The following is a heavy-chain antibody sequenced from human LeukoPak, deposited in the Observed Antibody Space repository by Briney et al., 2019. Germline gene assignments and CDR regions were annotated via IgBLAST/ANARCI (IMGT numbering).Heavy chain of an antibody. V-gene: IGHV3-11*06. CDR2: ISSSSTYT. CDR3: ARMVWNYVLFDY. CDR1: EFTFSDYY. D-gene: IGHD1-7*01. J-gene: IGHJ4*02. Sequence: PGGSLRLSCAASEFTFSDYYMSWIRQAPGKGLEWVSYISSSSTYTNYADSVKGRFTISRDNAKNSLYLQMNSLRAEDTAVYYCARMVWNYVLFDYWGQGTLVTVSS.